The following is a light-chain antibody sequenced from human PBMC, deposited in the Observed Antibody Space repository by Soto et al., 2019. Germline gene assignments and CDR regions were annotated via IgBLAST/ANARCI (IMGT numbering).Light chain of an antibody. CDR2: DVR. V-gene: IGLV2-14*01. CDR3: SSYTTISTYV. CDR1: SRDVGGYNY. J-gene: IGLJ1*01. Sequence: QSVLTQPASVSGSPGQSITISCTGTSRDVGGYNYVSWYQQHPGKAPKLMIYDVRNRPSGVSNRFSGSKSFNTASLTISGLQAEDEADYYCSSYTTISTYVFGTGTKSPS.